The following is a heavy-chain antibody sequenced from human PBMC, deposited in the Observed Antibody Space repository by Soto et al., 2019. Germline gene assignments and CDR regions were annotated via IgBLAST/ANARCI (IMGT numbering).Heavy chain of an antibody. V-gene: IGHV3-30*18. Sequence: ESGGGVVQPGRSLRLSCAASGFIFRSYGMHWVRQAPGKGLERVAAIAYDGADTYYLDSVKVRFTISRDNSRDTLHLQLNSLRVEDTAVYYCAKGGGYCSIGSCRTDYWGQGTLVTVSS. J-gene: IGHJ4*02. CDR1: GFIFRSYG. D-gene: IGHD2-15*01. CDR3: AKGGGYCSIGSCRTDY. CDR2: IAYDGADT.